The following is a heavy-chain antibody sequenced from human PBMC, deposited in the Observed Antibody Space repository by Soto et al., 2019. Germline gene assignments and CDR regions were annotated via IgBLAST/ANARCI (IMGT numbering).Heavy chain of an antibody. D-gene: IGHD1-26*01. V-gene: IGHV3-23*01. CDR2: ISGSGGST. CDR3: AQGWDIGPFDP. Sequence: GGSLRLSCAASGFTFSSYAMSGGRQAPGKGLEWVSAISGSGGSTYYADSVKGRFTISRDNSKNTLYLQMNSLRAEDTAVYYCAQGWDIGPFDPWGQGTLVTVSS. J-gene: IGHJ5*02. CDR1: GFTFSSYA.